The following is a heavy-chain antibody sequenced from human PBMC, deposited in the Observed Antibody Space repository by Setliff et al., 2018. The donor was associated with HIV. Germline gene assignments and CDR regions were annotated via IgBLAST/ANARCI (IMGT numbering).Heavy chain of an antibody. D-gene: IGHD3-10*01. CDR3: ARGLGLLRGVPFSR. Sequence: PSETLSLTCTVSGVSISSGTYYWSWVRQPAGKGLEWIGHIYTSGSTNYNPSLKSRVAISIDTSKNHFSLNLTSVTAADTAVYYCARGLGLLRGVPFSRWGQGTLVTVS. CDR1: GVSISSGTYY. J-gene: IGHJ4*02. V-gene: IGHV4-61*09. CDR2: IYTSGST.